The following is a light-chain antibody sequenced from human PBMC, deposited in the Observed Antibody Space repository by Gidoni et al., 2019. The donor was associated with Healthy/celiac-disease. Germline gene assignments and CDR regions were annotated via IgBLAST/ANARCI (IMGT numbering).Light chain of an antibody. CDR2: DAS. V-gene: IGKV1-33*01. Sequence: DIQMTQSPSSLSASVGDRVTITCQASQDISNYLNWYQQKPGKAPKLLIYDASNLETGVPSRFSGSGSGTDFTFTISSLQPEDIATYYCQQSYSTPPYTFGQGTKLEIE. J-gene: IGKJ2*01. CDR1: QDISNY. CDR3: QQSYSTPPYT.